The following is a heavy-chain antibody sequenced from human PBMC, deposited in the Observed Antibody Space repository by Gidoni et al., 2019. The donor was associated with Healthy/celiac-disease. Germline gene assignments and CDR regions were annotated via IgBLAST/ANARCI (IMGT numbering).Heavy chain of an antibody. V-gene: IGHV3-30*18. J-gene: IGHJ6*03. CDR1: GFTFRSYG. CDR2: ISYDGSNK. Sequence: HVQLVESGRGVVQPRRSLRLSCEASGFTFRSYGMHWVRQAPGKGLVWVAVISYDGSNKDYEDSVKGRFTISRDNSKNTLYLQMNSLRAEDTAVYYCAKDGEITIFGVVIISGYMDVWCKGTTVTVSS. D-gene: IGHD3-3*01. CDR3: AKDGEITIFGVVIISGYMDV.